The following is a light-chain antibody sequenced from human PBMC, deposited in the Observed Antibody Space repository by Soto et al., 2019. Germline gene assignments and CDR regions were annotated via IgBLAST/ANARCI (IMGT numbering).Light chain of an antibody. Sequence: QSVLTQPPSVSGAPGQRVTISCTGSSSNIGAGYDVHWYQQVTGTAPKLLIYVNNNRPSGVPYRFSGSKSGTSASLVITGLQAEDEADYYCQSYDSSLSASVFGGGTKLTVL. CDR3: QSYDSSLSASV. J-gene: IGLJ3*02. CDR1: SSNIGAGYD. CDR2: VNN. V-gene: IGLV1-40*01.